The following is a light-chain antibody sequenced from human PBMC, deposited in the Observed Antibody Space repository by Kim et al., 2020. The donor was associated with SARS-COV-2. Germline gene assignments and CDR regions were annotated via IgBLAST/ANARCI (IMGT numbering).Light chain of an antibody. J-gene: IGLJ2*01. V-gene: IGLV3-1*01. CDR1: NLRHKY. CDR3: QAWDSSTAV. CDR2: QNS. Sequence: SYELTQPPSVSVSPGQTASITCSGDNLRHKYSSWYQQKPGQSPVMVIYQNSKRPSGIPERLSGSNSGNTATLTISETQPMDEADYYCQAWDSSTAVFGGGTQLTVL.